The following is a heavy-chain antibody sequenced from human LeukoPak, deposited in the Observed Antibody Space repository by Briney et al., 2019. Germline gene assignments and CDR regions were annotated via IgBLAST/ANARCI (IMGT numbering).Heavy chain of an antibody. CDR2: ISSLSSTI. V-gene: IGHV3-48*02. J-gene: IGHJ4*02. D-gene: IGHD2-2*02. CDR1: GFTFSSCS. CDR3: ARDCSSSSCHNDY. Sequence: GGSLRLSCAASGFTFSSCSMNWVRQDPGKGLEWVSYISSLSSTIYYADSVKGRFTISRDNAKNSLYLQLNSLRDEDTAVYYCARDCSSSSCHNDYWGQGTLVTVSS.